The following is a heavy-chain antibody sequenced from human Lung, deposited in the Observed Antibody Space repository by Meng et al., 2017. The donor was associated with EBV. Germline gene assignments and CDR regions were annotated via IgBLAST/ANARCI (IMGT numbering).Heavy chain of an antibody. CDR1: GYSFTSYA. Sequence: QVHRVQSGAEVKEPGASVRISCKASGYSFTSYALHWVRLAPGQGLEWMGWINTDGGNTKYSQKFQGRVTLTRDTSATTAYMELSSLRPEDTAVYYCARDGTSNWLLNWFDPWAQGTLVTVSS. CDR3: ARDGTSNWLLNWFDP. CDR2: INTDGGNT. V-gene: IGHV1-3*04. D-gene: IGHD6-13*01. J-gene: IGHJ5*02.